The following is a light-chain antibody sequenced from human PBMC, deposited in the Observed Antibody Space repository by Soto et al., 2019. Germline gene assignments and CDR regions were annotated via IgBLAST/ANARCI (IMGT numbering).Light chain of an antibody. CDR3: YSAADNNWV. J-gene: IGLJ7*01. CDR2: KDS. Sequence: SYELTQPSSVSVSPGQTARITCSGDVLAKRYARWFQQKPGQAPVLVIYKDSERPSGIPERFSGSISGTTVTLTISGAQVEDEADYYCYSAADNNWVFGGGTQLTVL. V-gene: IGLV3-27*01. CDR1: VLAKRY.